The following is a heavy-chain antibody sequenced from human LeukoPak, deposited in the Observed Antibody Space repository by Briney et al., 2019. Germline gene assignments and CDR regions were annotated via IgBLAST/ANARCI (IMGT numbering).Heavy chain of an antibody. Sequence: ASVKVSCKASGYTFTSYDINWVRQATGQGLEWMGWMNPNSGNTGYAQKFQGRVTMTRNTSISTAYMELSSLRSEDTAVYYCARGITMVRGVIHYYYYGMDVWGQGTLVTVSS. CDR1: GYTFTSYD. CDR3: ARGITMVRGVIHYYYYGMDV. CDR2: MNPNSGNT. J-gene: IGHJ6*02. V-gene: IGHV1-8*01. D-gene: IGHD3-10*01.